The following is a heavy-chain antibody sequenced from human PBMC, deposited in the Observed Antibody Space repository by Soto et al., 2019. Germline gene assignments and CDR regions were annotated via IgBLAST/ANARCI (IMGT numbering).Heavy chain of an antibody. CDR2: VSVYGDT. Sequence: DVQLFDSGGGLVQPGGSLRLSCAASGFTFSSHAMSWVRQAPGKGLEWVSSVSVYGDTYYADSVKGRFTISRDNSKTTLFLQMSSLRAEATAVYYCAKDYYFDYWGQGTLVTVSS. J-gene: IGHJ4*02. V-gene: IGHV3-23*01. CDR1: GFTFSSHA. CDR3: AKDYYFDY.